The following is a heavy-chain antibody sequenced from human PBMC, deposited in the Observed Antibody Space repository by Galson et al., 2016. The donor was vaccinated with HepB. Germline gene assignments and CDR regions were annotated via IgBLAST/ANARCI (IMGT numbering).Heavy chain of an antibody. Sequence: SLRLSCAASGFTFSSYAMSWVRQAPGKGPEWVSLISGSGGSTNYADSVKGRFTISRDNSKNTLYLQMNSLRAEDTAVYYCARVDEGYYYLIDYWGQGTLVTVSS. CDR1: GFTFSSYA. V-gene: IGHV3-23*01. CDR2: ISGSGGST. D-gene: IGHD3-22*01. J-gene: IGHJ4*02. CDR3: ARVDEGYYYLIDY.